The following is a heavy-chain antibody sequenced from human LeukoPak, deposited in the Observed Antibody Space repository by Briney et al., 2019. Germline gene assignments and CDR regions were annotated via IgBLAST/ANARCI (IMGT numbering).Heavy chain of an antibody. CDR3: ARATRPRGEFDY. Sequence: SETLSLTCTVSGGSVSSHRYYWGWLRQPPGKGLEWIGSVYYSGSTYYDPSLKSRVTISGDTSKNHFSLRLSSLTAADTAVYYCARATRPRGEFDYWGQGALVTVSS. J-gene: IGHJ4*02. D-gene: IGHD3-16*01. CDR2: VYYSGST. V-gene: IGHV4-39*02. CDR1: GGSVSSHRYY.